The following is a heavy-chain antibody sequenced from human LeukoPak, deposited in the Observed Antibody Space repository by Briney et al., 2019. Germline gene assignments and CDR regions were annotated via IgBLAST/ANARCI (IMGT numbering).Heavy chain of an antibody. V-gene: IGHV3-23*01. CDR3: ATDREGDPSCYYLV. CDR2: ISANGGGT. CDR1: GFSFSDYV. D-gene: IGHD3-22*01. Sequence: GGSLRLSCAASGFSFSDYVMTWVRQAPGKGLEWVSSISANGGGTYYADSVKGRFTISRDNPKNTLFLQMNSLRAEDSAVYYCATDREGDPSCYYLVGGQGTLITVSS. J-gene: IGHJ4*02.